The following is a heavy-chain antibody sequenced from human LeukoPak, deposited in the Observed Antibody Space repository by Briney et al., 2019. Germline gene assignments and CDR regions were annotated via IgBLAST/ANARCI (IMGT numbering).Heavy chain of an antibody. Sequence: GGSLRLSCAASGFTFSSYGMHWVRQAPGKGLEWVAVISYDGSNKYYADSVKGRFTISRDNSKNTLYLQMNSLRAEDTALCYCAKDGGSGSYSYNWFDPWGQGTLVTVSS. J-gene: IGHJ5*02. V-gene: IGHV3-30*18. CDR3: AKDGGSGSYSYNWFDP. CDR1: GFTFSSYG. CDR2: ISYDGSNK. D-gene: IGHD3-10*01.